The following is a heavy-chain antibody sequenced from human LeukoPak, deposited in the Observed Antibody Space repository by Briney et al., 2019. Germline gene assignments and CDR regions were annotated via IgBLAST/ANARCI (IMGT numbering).Heavy chain of an antibody. CDR1: GFTFSSYA. J-gene: IGHJ4*02. CDR2: ISYDGSNK. D-gene: IGHD4-23*01. CDR3: ARERSGGNSEAYFDY. V-gene: IGHV3-30*01. Sequence: GGSLRLSCAASGFTFSSYAMHWVRQAPGKGLEWVAVISYDGSNKFYANSVKGRLTISRDNSKNTLYLQMNSLRAEDTAVYYCARERSGGNSEAYFDYWGQGTLVTVSS.